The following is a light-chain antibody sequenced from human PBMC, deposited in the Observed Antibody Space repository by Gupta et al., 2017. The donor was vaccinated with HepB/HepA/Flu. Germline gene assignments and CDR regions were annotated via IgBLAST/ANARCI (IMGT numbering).Light chain of an antibody. V-gene: IGKV3-11*01. J-gene: IGKJ3*01. CDR3: QQRSNWCT. CDR1: QSVSSY. CDR2: DAS. Sequence: EIVLTQSPATLSLSPGERATLSCRASQSVSSYLAWYQQKPGQAPRLLIYDASNRATGIPGRFRGRGSGTDFTLTISRQEPEDFAVYYCQQRSNWCTFGPGTKVDIK.